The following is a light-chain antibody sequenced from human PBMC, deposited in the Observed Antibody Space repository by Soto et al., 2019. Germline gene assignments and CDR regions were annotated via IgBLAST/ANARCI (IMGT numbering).Light chain of an antibody. V-gene: IGKV3D-15*01. J-gene: IGKJ4*01. CDR1: ENVGTN. CDR2: GSS. Sequence: IVMTQSPATLSVSPGEGGTLSCRASENVGTNLAWDQQKPGQAPRLLMYGSSTRATGIPATFSGSGSGTEFTLTISSLQSEESAVYYCQQYNNWGLSFGGGARVEIK. CDR3: QQYNNWGLS.